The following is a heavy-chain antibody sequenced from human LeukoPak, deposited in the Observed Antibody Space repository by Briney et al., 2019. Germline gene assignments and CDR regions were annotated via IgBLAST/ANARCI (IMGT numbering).Heavy chain of an antibody. V-gene: IGHV3-49*03. CDR1: GFTFSDYY. J-gene: IGHJ4*02. CDR3: YSSGYYPDY. D-gene: IGHD3-22*01. CDR2: IRSKAYGGTT. Sequence: PGGSLRLSCAASGFTFSDYYMSWIRQAPGKGLEWVGFIRSKAYGGTTEYAASVKGRFTISRDDSKGIAYLQMNSLKTEDTAVYYCYSSGYYPDYWGQGTLVTVSS.